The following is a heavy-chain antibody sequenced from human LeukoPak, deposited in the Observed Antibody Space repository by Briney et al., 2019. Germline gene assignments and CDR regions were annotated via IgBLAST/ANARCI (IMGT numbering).Heavy chain of an antibody. CDR1: GFTFSSYW. Sequence: PGGSLRLSCAASGFTFSSYWMSWVRQAPGKGLEWVANIKQDGSEKYYVDSVKGRFTISRDNAKNSLYLQMNSLRAEDTAVYYCARIDPSSPGIAVAGLFDYWGQGTLVTVSS. D-gene: IGHD6-19*01. J-gene: IGHJ4*02. CDR3: ARIDPSSPGIAVAGLFDY. CDR2: IKQDGSEK. V-gene: IGHV3-7*01.